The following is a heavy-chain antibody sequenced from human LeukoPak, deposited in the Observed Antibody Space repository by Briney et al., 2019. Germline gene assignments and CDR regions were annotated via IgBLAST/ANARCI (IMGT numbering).Heavy chain of an antibody. Sequence: ASGPTLVNPTQTLTLTCTFSGFSLSTGGVGVGWFRQPPGKALEWLALIYWDDEKHYRPSLKSRLTITKDTSKNQVVLTMTNMDPEDTATYYCAHRPQDFWSGYYTLGTYYFDSWGQGTLVTVSS. D-gene: IGHD3-3*01. CDR3: AHRPQDFWSGYYTLGTYYFDS. J-gene: IGHJ4*02. CDR2: IYWDDEK. V-gene: IGHV2-5*02. CDR1: GFSLSTGGVG.